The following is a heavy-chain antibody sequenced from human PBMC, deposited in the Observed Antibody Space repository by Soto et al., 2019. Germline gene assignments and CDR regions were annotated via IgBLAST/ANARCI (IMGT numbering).Heavy chain of an antibody. CDR1: GGTFRSYA. Sequence: QGQLVQSGAEVKKPGSSVKVSCKASGGTFRSYAISWVRQSPGQGLEWMGGIIPIFGTANYAQKFHGRVTITADKSTSTAYMELSSLRSEDTAVYYCAREPEMATRRAFDIWGQGTMVTVSS. J-gene: IGHJ3*02. D-gene: IGHD5-12*01. V-gene: IGHV1-69*06. CDR2: IIPIFGTA. CDR3: AREPEMATRRAFDI.